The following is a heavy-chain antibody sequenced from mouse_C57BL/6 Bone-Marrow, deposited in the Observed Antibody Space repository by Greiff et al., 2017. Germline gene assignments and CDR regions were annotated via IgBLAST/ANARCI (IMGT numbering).Heavy chain of an antibody. Sequence: VQLQQSGAELVRPGASVKLSCTASGFNIKDDYMHWVKQRPERGLEWIGWIDPENGDTEYASKFQGKATITADTSSNTAYLQLSSLTSEDTAVYYCTATVVAEDYWGQGTTLTVSS. V-gene: IGHV14-4*01. CDR2: IDPENGDT. CDR3: TATVVAEDY. D-gene: IGHD1-1*01. J-gene: IGHJ2*01. CDR1: GFNIKDDY.